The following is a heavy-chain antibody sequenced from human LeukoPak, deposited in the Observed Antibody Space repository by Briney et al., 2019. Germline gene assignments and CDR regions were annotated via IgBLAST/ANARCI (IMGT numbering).Heavy chain of an antibody. CDR3: GQDPNGNYIGAFDF. Sequence: GGSLRLSCAASGLTFHNYALVWIRRAPGKGPEWVSAILGGGGTFYADAVKGRFTISRDNSKNTLYLQMNSLRAEDTATYYCGQDPNGNYIGAFDFWGRGTMDTVSS. J-gene: IGHJ3*01. D-gene: IGHD4-17*01. V-gene: IGHV3-23*01. CDR1: GLTFHNYA. CDR2: ILGGGGT.